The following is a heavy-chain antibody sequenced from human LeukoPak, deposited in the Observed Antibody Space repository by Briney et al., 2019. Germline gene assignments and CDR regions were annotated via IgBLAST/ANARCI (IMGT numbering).Heavy chain of an antibody. CDR3: ERDVVHTVTTIDY. J-gene: IGHJ4*02. D-gene: IGHD4-17*01. CDR1: GYKFIRCV. V-gene: IGHV1-18*01. Sequence: ASVKVSCKASGYKFIRCVISWVRQAPGQGLEGMGWISAQNGNTNYAEKLRGRIHLSTETFTSTAYIEVRTLRSDDTAMYYCERDVVHTVTTIDYWGQGTLVTVSS. CDR2: ISAQNGNT.